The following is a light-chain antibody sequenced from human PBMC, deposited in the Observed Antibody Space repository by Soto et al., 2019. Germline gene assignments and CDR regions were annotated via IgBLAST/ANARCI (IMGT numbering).Light chain of an antibody. CDR2: DVT. J-gene: IGLJ1*01. CDR3: SSYTSISSSV. CDR1: SSDVGGYNF. Sequence: QAALTSPAWGSGSHGQSITISCTGTSSDVGGYNFVSWYQQHPDKAPKLMIYDVTNRPSGVSNRFSGSKSGNTASLTISGLQAEDEADYYCSSYTSISSSVFGTRTKVTF. V-gene: IGLV2-14*01.